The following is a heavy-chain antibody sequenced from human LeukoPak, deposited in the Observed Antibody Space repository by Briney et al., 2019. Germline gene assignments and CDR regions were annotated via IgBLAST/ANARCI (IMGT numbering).Heavy chain of an antibody. Sequence: ASVKVSCKASGYTFTSYDINWVRQATGQGLEWMGWMNPNSGNTGYAQKFQGRVTITRNTSISTAYMELSSLRSEDTAVYYCARSSPLDYYYCMDVWGKGTTVTVSS. V-gene: IGHV1-8*03. D-gene: IGHD6-6*01. CDR1: GYTFTSYD. J-gene: IGHJ6*03. CDR3: ARSSPLDYYYCMDV. CDR2: MNPNSGNT.